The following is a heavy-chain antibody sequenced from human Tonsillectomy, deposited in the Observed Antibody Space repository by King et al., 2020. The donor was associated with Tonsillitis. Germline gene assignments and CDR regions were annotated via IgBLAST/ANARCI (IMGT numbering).Heavy chain of an antibody. J-gene: IGHJ4*02. V-gene: IGHV3-15*01. CDR2: VKRKNDGGTL. D-gene: IGHD2-15*01. Sequence: DVQLVESGGGLVQPGGSLRLSCAASGFTFNYAWVSWVRQAPGKGREWVGRVKRKNDGGTLDYGAPERDRFTISRDDSTATLYLQWNSLRTEDTALYYCTTDIPTIAAHCFDYWGQGTLVTVSS. CDR3: TTDIPTIAAHCFDY. CDR1: GFTFNYAW.